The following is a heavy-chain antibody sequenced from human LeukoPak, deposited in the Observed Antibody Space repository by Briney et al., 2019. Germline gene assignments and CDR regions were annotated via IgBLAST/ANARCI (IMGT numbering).Heavy chain of an antibody. J-gene: IGHJ4*02. CDR3: ARDRRIAAAGLDY. CDR1: GYTFTSYA. D-gene: IGHD6-13*01. V-gene: IGHV1-3*01. CDR2: INAGNGNT. Sequence: ASVKVSCKASGYTFTSYAMHWVRQAPGQRLEWMGWINAGNGNTKYSQKFQGRVTITRDTSTSTAYMELRSLRSDDTAVYYCARDRRIAAAGLDYWGQGTLVTVSS.